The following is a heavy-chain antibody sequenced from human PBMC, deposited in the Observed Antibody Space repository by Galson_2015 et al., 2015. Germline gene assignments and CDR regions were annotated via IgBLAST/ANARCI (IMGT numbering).Heavy chain of an antibody. J-gene: IGHJ5*02. V-gene: IGHV3-9*01. CDR1: GFTFEDYA. CDR2: ISQDSGSK. Sequence: SLRLSCAASGFTFEDYAMPWVRQAPGKGLEWVSSISQDSGSKGYADSVKGRFTISRDNAKHSPYLQMNSLRAEDTALYFCAKGGSSPGSRAGSWGRGTLVTVSS. D-gene: IGHD6-19*01. CDR3: AKGGSSPGSRAGS.